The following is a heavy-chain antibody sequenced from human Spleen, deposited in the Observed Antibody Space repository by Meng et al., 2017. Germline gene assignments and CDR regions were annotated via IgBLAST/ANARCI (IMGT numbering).Heavy chain of an antibody. CDR2: IHYSGNT. Sequence: SETLSLTCSVSGGSISSNYWNWIRQPPGKGLEWIGNIHYSGNTNYNPSLKSRVPMSVDTSKNQSSLKLTSVTAANTAVYYCARFSYCDGGYCCFLEYWGQGTLVTVSS. V-gene: IGHV4-59*01. J-gene: IGHJ4*02. D-gene: IGHD2-21*01. CDR3: ARFSYCDGGYCCFLEY. CDR1: GGSISSNY.